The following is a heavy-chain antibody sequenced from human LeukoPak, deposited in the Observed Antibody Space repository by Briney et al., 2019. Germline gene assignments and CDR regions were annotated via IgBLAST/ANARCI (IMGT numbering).Heavy chain of an antibody. CDR3: ARKSRVVVTMVRMDWFDP. D-gene: IGHD3-10*01. V-gene: IGHV4-34*01. J-gene: IGHJ5*02. CDR2: INHSGST. CDR1: GGSFSGYY. Sequence: SETLSLTCAVYGGSFSGYYWSWIRQPPGKGLEWIGEINHSGSTNYDPSLKSRVTISVDTSKNQFSLKLSSVTAADTAVYYCARKSRVVVTMVRMDWFDPWGQGTLVTVSS.